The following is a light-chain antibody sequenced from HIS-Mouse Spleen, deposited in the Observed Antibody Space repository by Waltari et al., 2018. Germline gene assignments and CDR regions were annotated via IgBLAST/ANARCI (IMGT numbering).Light chain of an antibody. CDR1: SLSSYY. CDR2: GTN. Sequence: SSELTQDPAVSVALGQTVRITCQGDSLSSYYASWYQQKPGQAPVLVIYGTNNRPSGIPDRFSGSSSGNTASLTITGAQAEDEADYYCNSRDSSGNHWVFGGGTKLTVL. CDR3: NSRDSSGNHWV. V-gene: IGLV3-19*01. J-gene: IGLJ3*02.